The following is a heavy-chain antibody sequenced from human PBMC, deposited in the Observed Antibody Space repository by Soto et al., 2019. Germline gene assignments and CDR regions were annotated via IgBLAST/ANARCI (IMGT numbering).Heavy chain of an antibody. CDR1: GGTFSSYA. V-gene: IGHV1-69*13. Sequence: SVKVSCKASGGTFSSYAISWVRQAPGQGLEWMGGIIPIFGTANYAQKFQGRVTITADESTSTAYMELSSLRSEDTAVYYCASYMDDSSAQPVFDYWGQGTLVTVSS. J-gene: IGHJ4*02. D-gene: IGHD3-22*01. CDR2: IIPIFGTA. CDR3: ASYMDDSSAQPVFDY.